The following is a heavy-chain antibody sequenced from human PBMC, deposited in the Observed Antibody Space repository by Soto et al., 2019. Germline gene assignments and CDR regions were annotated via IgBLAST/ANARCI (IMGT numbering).Heavy chain of an antibody. Sequence: GGSLRLSCAASVFTFSDHYMDWVRQAPGKGPEWVGRARNKANSYTTTYAASVEGRFTISRDDSKNSLYLQMNSLKTEDTAVYYCTRGVRDSSGYWALDYWGQGTLVTVSS. CDR2: ARNKANSYTT. V-gene: IGHV3-72*01. CDR3: TRGVRDSSGYWALDY. J-gene: IGHJ4*02. CDR1: VFTFSDHY. D-gene: IGHD3-22*01.